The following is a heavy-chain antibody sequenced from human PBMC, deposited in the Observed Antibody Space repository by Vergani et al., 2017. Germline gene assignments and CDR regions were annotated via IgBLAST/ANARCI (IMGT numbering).Heavy chain of an antibody. J-gene: IGHJ4*02. CDR3: ATSASGYSYGCFDY. V-gene: IGHV4-38-2*01. Sequence: QVQLQESGPGLVKPSETLSLTCAVSGYSISSGYYWGWIRQPPGKGLEWIGSIYHGGSTYYNPSLKSRVTISVDTSKNQFSLKLSSVTAADTAVYYCATSASGYSYGCFDYWGQGTLVTVSS. CDR2: IYHGGST. D-gene: IGHD5-18*01. CDR1: GYSISSGYY.